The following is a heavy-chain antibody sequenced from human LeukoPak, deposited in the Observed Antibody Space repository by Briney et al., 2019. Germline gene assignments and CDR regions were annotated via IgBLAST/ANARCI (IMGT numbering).Heavy chain of an antibody. Sequence: GRSLRLSCAASGFTFDDYAMHWVRQAPGKGLEWVSGISWNSGTIGYADSVKGRFTISRDNAKNSLYLQMNSLRTEDTALYYCAKGSVSLGGRSYFDCWGQGTLVTVSS. J-gene: IGHJ4*02. CDR1: GFTFDDYA. CDR3: AKGSVSLGGRSYFDC. D-gene: IGHD1-1*01. V-gene: IGHV3-9*01. CDR2: ISWNSGTI.